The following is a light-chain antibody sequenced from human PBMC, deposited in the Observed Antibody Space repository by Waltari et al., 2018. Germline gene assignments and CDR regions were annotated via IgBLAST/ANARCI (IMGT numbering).Light chain of an antibody. CDR2: YAS. J-gene: IGLJ1*01. CDR1: TNGNKN. CDR3: QVWDANTQTYI. Sequence: SFDLIQPPSVSVSPGQTARITCGGITNGNKNIQWYLQKPPQAPVLVISYASERPSRIPDRFSGSRSGNTATLTVSGVEAGDEADYYCQVWDANTQTYIFGSGTRLTVL. V-gene: IGLV3-21*01.